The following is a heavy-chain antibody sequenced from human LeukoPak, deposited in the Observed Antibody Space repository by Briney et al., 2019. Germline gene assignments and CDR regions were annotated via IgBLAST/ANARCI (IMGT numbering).Heavy chain of an antibody. CDR2: MNPNSGNT. CDR1: GYTFTSYD. J-gene: IGHJ6*02. V-gene: IGHV1-8*01. D-gene: IGHD6-13*01. Sequence: ASVKVSCKASGYTFTSYDINWVRQATGQGLEWMGWMNPNSGNTGYAQKFQGRVTMTRNTSISTAYMELSSLRSEDTAVYYCATSIAAAGTYYYYYYGMDVWGQGTTVTVSS. CDR3: ATSIAAAGTYYYYYYGMDV.